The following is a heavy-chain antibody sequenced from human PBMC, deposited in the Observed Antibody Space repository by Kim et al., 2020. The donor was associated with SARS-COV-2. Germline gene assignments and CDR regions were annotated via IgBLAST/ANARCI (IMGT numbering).Heavy chain of an antibody. CDR3: AKMELMEGNNYFYYYAM. J-gene: IGHJ6*03. CDR1: GFTFSNYA. V-gene: IGHV3-23*01. Sequence: GGSLRLSCAASGFTFSNYAMSWVRQAPGKGLEWVSDIRGGGAGTLYADSVKGRCTISRDNSRNTLSLQLNSLRDEDTALYYCAKMELMEGNNYFYYYAM. D-gene: IGHD1-26*01. CDR2: IRGGGAGT.